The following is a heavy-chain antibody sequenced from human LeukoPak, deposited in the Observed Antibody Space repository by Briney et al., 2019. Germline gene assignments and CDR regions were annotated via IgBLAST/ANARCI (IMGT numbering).Heavy chain of an antibody. CDR2: ISWNGGII. V-gene: IGHV3-9*01. CDR3: AKGGLRLYFGQFHY. Sequence: PGGSLRPSCAASGFTFENYAMHWVRKVPGKGLEWVSGISWNGGIIGYADSVKGRFTISRDSAKNSLYLQMNSLRVEDTALYYCAKGGLRLYFGQFHYWGQGTLVTVSS. CDR1: GFTFENYA. J-gene: IGHJ4*02. D-gene: IGHD3-10*01.